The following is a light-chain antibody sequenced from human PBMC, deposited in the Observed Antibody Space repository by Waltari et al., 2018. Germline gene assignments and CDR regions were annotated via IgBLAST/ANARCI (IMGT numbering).Light chain of an antibody. J-gene: IGKJ4*01. CDR2: DAS. Sequence: DIQMTQSPSSLSASVGDRVTITCQASQDINNYLNWYQQKPGEAPKLLIYDASNLERGVPSRFSGSGSGTDFTFTITSLQPEDIATYYCQQFYDLPLTFGGGTKVEIK. CDR1: QDINNY. CDR3: QQFYDLPLT. V-gene: IGKV1-33*01.